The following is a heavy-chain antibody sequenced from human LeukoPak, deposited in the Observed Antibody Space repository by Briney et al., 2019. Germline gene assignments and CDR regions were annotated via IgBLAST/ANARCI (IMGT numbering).Heavy chain of an antibody. Sequence: GGSLRLSCAASGFTFSSYAMHWVRQAPGKGLEWVSAISGSGGSTYYADSVKGRFTISRDNSKNTLYLQMNSLRPEDTAVYYCAKDPRDHSYGWSWRYFDYWGQGTLVTVSS. CDR3: AKDPRDHSYGWSWRYFDY. CDR1: GFTFSSYA. CDR2: ISGSGGST. V-gene: IGHV3-23*01. D-gene: IGHD5-18*01. J-gene: IGHJ4*02.